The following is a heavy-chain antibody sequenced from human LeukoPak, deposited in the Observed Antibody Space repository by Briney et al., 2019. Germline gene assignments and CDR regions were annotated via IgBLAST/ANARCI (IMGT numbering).Heavy chain of an antibody. CDR3: ARRGNSAFFDY. Sequence: PSETLSPTCTVSGGSITNYYWNWIRQPPGKGLEWIGYIHYSGATNYNPSLKSRVTISVDTSKNQFSLKLSSVTAADTAVYYCARRGNSAFFDYWGQGILVTVSS. J-gene: IGHJ4*02. CDR1: GGSITNYY. CDR2: IHYSGAT. D-gene: IGHD1-7*01. V-gene: IGHV4-59*01.